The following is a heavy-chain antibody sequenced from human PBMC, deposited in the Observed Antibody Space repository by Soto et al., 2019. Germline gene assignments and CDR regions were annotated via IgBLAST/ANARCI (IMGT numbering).Heavy chain of an antibody. CDR3: ARHRTKYSYGRERYYYYYGMDV. D-gene: IGHD5-18*01. V-gene: IGHV5-51*01. J-gene: IGHJ6*02. Sequence: PGESLKISCKGSGYSFTSYWIGWVRQMPGKGLEWMGIIYPGDSDTRYSPSFQGQVTISADKSISTAYLQWSSLKASDTAMYYCARHRTKYSYGRERYYYYYGMDVWGQGTTVTVSS. CDR2: IYPGDSDT. CDR1: GYSFTSYW.